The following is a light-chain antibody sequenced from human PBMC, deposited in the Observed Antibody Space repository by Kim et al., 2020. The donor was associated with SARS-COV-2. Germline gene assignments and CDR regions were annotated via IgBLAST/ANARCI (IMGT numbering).Light chain of an antibody. CDR3: QQYYSYPQ. CDR1: QGISSY. V-gene: IGKV1-8*01. CDR2: AAS. J-gene: IGKJ1*01. Sequence: AIRMTQSPSSFSASTGDRVTITCRASQGISSYLAWYQQKPGKAPKLLIYAASTLQSGVPSRFSGSGSGTDFTLTISCLQSEDFATYYCQQYYSYPQFGQGTKVDIK.